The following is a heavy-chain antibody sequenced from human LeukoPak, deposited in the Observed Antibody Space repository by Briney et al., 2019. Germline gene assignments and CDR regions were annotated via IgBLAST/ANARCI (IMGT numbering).Heavy chain of an antibody. J-gene: IGHJ5*02. D-gene: IGHD1-7*01. Sequence: GGSLRLFCAASGFTFSSYSMNWVRQAPGKGLEWVSYISTSSSTIFYADSVKGRFTISRDNSKNTMFLQFNTLRPEDTAVYYCAREGMGTTFSAWFDPWGQGTLVTVSS. CDR3: AREGMGTTFSAWFDP. V-gene: IGHV3-48*01. CDR2: ISTSSSTI. CDR1: GFTFSSYS.